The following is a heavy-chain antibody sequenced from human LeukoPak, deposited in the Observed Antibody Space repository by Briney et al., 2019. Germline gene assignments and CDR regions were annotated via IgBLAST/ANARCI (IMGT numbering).Heavy chain of an antibody. J-gene: IGHJ6*02. Sequence: PGGSLRLSCAASGFTFSNYAMSWVRQAPGKGLEWVSALSGSGGRSTYYADSVKGRFNISRDNSKNTLYLQMNSLRVEDTAVYYCAKGYSYGAYYYYGIDVWGQGTTVTVSS. V-gene: IGHV3-23*01. D-gene: IGHD5-18*01. CDR2: LSGSGGRST. CDR3: AKGYSYGAYYYYGIDV. CDR1: GFTFSNYA.